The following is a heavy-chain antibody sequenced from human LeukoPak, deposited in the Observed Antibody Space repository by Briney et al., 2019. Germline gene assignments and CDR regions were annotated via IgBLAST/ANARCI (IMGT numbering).Heavy chain of an antibody. D-gene: IGHD2-2*01. CDR1: GGTFSSYA. CDR2: IIPIFGTA. J-gene: IGHJ6*04. Sequence: EASVKVSCKASGGTFSSYAISWVRQAPGQGLEWMGGIIPIFGTAIYAQKFQGRVTITADKSTSTAYMELSSLRSEDTAVYYCARYCSSTSCYYYYGMDVWGKGTTVTVSS. CDR3: ARYCSSTSCYYYYGMDV. V-gene: IGHV1-69*06.